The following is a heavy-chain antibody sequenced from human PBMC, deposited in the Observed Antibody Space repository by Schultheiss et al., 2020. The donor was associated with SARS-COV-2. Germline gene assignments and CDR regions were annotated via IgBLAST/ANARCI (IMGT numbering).Heavy chain of an antibody. V-gene: IGHV5-51*01. CDR1: GYSFTSYW. D-gene: IGHD3-10*01. CDR3: ARRPINGGDAFDI. J-gene: IGHJ3*02. CDR2: IYPGDSDT. Sequence: GGSLRLSCKGSGYSFTSYWIGWVRQMPGKGLDWMGIIYPGDSDTRYSPSFQGQVTISADKSISTAYLQWSSLKASDTAMYYCARRPINGGDAFDIWGQGTMVTVSS.